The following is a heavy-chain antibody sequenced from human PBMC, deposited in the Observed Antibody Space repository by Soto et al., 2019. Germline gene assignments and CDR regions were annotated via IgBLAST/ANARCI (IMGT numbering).Heavy chain of an antibody. J-gene: IGHJ5*02. CDR1: GGSISSSSYY. D-gene: IGHD3-10*01. CDR2: IYYSGST. Sequence: SETLSLTCTVSGGSISSSSYYWGWIRQPPGKGLEWIGSIYYSGSTYYNPSLKSRVTISVDTSKNQFSLKLSSVTAADTAVYYCARFTGMVRGVIAYWFDPWGQGTLVTVSS. CDR3: ARFTGMVRGVIAYWFDP. V-gene: IGHV4-39*01.